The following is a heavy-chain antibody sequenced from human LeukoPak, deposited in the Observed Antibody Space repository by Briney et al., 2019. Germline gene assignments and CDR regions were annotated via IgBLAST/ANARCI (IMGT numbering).Heavy chain of an antibody. V-gene: IGHV3-30-3*01. CDR1: GFTFSSYA. J-gene: IGHJ4*02. D-gene: IGHD6-19*01. CDR2: ISYDGSNK. Sequence: GSLRLSCAASGFTFSSYAMHWVRQAPGKGLEWVAVISYDGSNKYYADSVKGRFTISRDNSKNTLYLQMNSLRAEDTAVYYCASSDSYGYSSGFADYWGQGTLVTVSS. CDR3: ASSDSYGYSSGFADY.